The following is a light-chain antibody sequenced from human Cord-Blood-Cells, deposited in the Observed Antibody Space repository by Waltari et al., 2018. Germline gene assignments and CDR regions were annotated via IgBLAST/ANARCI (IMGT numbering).Light chain of an antibody. V-gene: IGLV2-11*01. CDR3: CSYAGSYNWV. J-gene: IGLJ3*02. CDR2: DVS. CDR1: SSDVGGYNY. Sequence: QSALTQPRSVSGSPGPSVTISCTGTSSDVGGYNYVPWYPQHPGKAPKLMIYDVSKRPSGVPDRFSGSKSGNTASLTISGLQAEDEADYYCCSYAGSYNWVFGGGTKLTVL.